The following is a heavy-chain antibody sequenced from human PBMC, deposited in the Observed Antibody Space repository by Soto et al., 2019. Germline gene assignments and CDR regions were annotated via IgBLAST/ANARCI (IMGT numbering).Heavy chain of an antibody. D-gene: IGHD2-2*01. CDR3: ASGVVPAATNYFDY. Sequence: SQTLSLTCTVSGGSISSSSYYWGWIRQPPGKGLEWIGSIYYSGSTYYNPSLKSRVTISVDTSKNQFSLKLSSVTAADTAVYYCASGVVPAATNYFDYWGQGTLVTVSS. CDR2: IYYSGST. V-gene: IGHV4-39*01. J-gene: IGHJ4*02. CDR1: GGSISSSSYY.